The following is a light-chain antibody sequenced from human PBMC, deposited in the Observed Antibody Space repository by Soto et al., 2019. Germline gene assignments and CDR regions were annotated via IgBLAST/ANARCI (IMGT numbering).Light chain of an antibody. CDR3: ASWDDSLNGPV. V-gene: IGLV1-44*01. Sequence: QSALTQAPSISGTPGQRVTISCSGSSSNVGGNPVNWYQHVPTTAPKLLIYTNTQRPSGVPDRFSGSKSGTSASLAISGLQSEDEADYYCASWDDSLNGPVFGTGTKVTVL. J-gene: IGLJ1*01. CDR2: TNT. CDR1: SSNVGGNP.